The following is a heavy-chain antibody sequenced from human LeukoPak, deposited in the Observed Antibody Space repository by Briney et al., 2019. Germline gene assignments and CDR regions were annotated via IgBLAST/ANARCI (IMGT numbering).Heavy chain of an antibody. CDR3: AKGRLWLTYHFDY. J-gene: IGHJ4*02. V-gene: IGHV3-23*01. CDR2: ISGSGGST. Sequence: GGSLRLSCTVSGLTFSRHTLNWVRQAPGKGLEWVSGISGSGGSTYYADSVKGRFTISRDNSKNTLYLHMNSLRAEDTAVYYCAKGRLWLTYHFDYWGQGTLVTVSS. CDR1: GLTFSRHT. D-gene: IGHD5-12*01.